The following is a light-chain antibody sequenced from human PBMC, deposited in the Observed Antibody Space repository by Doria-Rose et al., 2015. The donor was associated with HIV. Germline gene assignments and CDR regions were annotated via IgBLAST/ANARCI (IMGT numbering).Light chain of an antibody. V-gene: IGKV4-1*01. CDR3: QQYYDTPS. CDR1: QSLLYTSKNY. CDR2: WAS. Sequence: DIRVTQSPESLGMSLGERATLNCKSNQSLLYTSKNYLAWYQQKPGQPPKLLIYWASTRQSGVPARFSGSGSGSDFTLTISSLEAEDVAVYYCQQYYDTPSCGPGTTVDIK. J-gene: IGKJ3*01.